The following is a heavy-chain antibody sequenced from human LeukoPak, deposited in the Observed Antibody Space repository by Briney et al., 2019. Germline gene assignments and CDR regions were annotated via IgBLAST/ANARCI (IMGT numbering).Heavy chain of an antibody. J-gene: IGHJ3*02. CDR3: ARQGQQRQGAFDI. CDR1: GYNFTGQW. Sequence: GESLKISCKGSGYNFTGQWIGWVRQMPGKGLGWMGIIYPGDSDTRYSPSFQGQVTISADKSISTAYLQWSSLKASDTAMYYCARQGQQRQGAFDIWGQGTMVTVSS. CDR2: IYPGDSDT. V-gene: IGHV5-51*01. D-gene: IGHD6-13*01.